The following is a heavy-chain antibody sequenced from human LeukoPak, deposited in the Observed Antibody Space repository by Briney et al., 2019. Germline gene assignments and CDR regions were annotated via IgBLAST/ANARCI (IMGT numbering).Heavy chain of an antibody. D-gene: IGHD1-26*01. Sequence: GGSLRLSCAAPGFTFSNYWMTWVRQAPEKGLEWVANIKQDGSEKYYVESVRGRFTISRDNAKNSLYLQVNSLRAEDTALYYCVRDTGGSGSYPDYWGPGTLVTVSS. CDR2: IKQDGSEK. V-gene: IGHV3-7*01. J-gene: IGHJ4*02. CDR1: GFTFSNYW. CDR3: VRDTGGSGSYPDY.